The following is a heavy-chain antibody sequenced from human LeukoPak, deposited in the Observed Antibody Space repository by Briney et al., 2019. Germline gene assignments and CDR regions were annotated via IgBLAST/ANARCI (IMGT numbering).Heavy chain of an antibody. CDR1: GLSFSTNG. V-gene: IGHV3-30*18. Sequence: PGGSLRLSCAASGLSFSTNGMHWVRQTPGKGLEWVATTSYDASNKYYADSVRGRFTISRDNSKNTLYLQMNSLRPEDTAVYYCAKGSVPAPIGMDVWGQGTTVTVSS. CDR2: TSYDASNK. CDR3: AKGSVPAPIGMDV. J-gene: IGHJ6*02. D-gene: IGHD2-2*01.